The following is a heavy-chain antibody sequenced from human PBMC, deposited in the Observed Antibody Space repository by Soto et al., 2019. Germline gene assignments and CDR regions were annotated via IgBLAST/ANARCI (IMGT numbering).Heavy chain of an antibody. D-gene: IGHD6-6*01. Sequence: SETLSLTCTVSGGSVRRGYYWNWIRQPPGKGLEWIGYIYHSGSTNYNPSLKSRVTISVDTSKNQFSLKLSSVTTADTAVYYCARDRMGSSPPRAWGQGTLVTVSS. CDR2: IYHSGST. CDR3: ARDRMGSSPPRA. V-gene: IGHV4-61*01. J-gene: IGHJ5*02. CDR1: GGSVRRGYY.